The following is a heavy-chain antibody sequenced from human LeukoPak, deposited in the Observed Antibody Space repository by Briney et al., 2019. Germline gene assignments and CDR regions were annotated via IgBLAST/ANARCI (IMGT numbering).Heavy chain of an antibody. J-gene: IGHJ4*02. CDR2: IYYSGST. D-gene: IGHD6-13*01. CDR3: ARRIAFDY. Sequence: SETLSHTCTVSGGSISSYYWSWIRQPPGKGLEWIGYIYYSGSTNYNPSLKSRVTISVDTSKNQFSLKLSSVTAADTAVYYCARRIAFDYWGQGTLVTVSS. V-gene: IGHV4-59*08. CDR1: GGSISSYY.